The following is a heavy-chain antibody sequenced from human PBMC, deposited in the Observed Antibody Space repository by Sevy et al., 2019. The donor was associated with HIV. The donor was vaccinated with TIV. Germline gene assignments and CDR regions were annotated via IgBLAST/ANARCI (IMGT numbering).Heavy chain of an antibody. CDR3: AKGGMTGPEDY. CDR1: GFTFSNYA. CDR2: ISSSGSGDTT. D-gene: IGHD6-13*01. J-gene: IGHJ4*02. V-gene: IGHV3-23*01. Sequence: GGSLRLSCAASGFTFSNYAMNWVRQAPGKGLEWVSAISSSGSGDTTYFADSVKGRFAISRDNSQNTLYLQMSSLRVEDTAVYYCAKGGMTGPEDYWGQGTLVTVSS.